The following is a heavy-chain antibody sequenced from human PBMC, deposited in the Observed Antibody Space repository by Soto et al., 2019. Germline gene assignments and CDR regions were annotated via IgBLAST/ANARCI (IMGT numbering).Heavy chain of an antibody. CDR3: AKELSSMWFPLDY. CDR2: ISGSGGST. V-gene: IGHV3-23*01. CDR1: GFTFSSYA. Sequence: QPGGSLRLSCAASGFTFSSYAMSWVRQAPGKGLEWVSSISGSGGSTFYSDSVKGRFTISGDSSKNTLYLNMNSLRAEDTAVYYCAKELSSMWFPLDYWGQGTLVTVSS. J-gene: IGHJ4*02. D-gene: IGHD6-13*01.